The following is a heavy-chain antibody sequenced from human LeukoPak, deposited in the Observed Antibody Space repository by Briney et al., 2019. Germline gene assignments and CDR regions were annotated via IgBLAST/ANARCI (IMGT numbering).Heavy chain of an antibody. CDR2: TSYDGSNK. J-gene: IGHJ5*02. CDR3: ARVTEWEVGGYWFDP. V-gene: IGHV3-30*03. Sequence: PGRSLRLSCAASGFSFSSYGMHWVRQAPGKGLEWVALTSYDGSNKYYGDSVKGRFTISRDNSKNTLYLQMNSLRVEDTAVYHCARVTEWEVGGYWFDPWGQGTLVTV. D-gene: IGHD1-26*01. CDR1: GFSFSSYG.